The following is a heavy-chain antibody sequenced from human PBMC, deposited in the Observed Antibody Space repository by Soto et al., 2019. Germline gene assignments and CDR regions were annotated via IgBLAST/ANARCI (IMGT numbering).Heavy chain of an antibody. D-gene: IGHD3-22*01. CDR2: ISAHNGDT. CDR3: ARDWSRYYDSSGLMWFY. Sequence: QIQLAQSGAEMKKTGASVKVSCKTSGYTFTSYGISWVRQAPGQGLEWVGWISAHNGDTKYAQNLQGRVTMTTDTSTSTAYVELRSLTSDDTAVYYCARDWSRYYDSSGLMWFYWGQGTLVTVSS. J-gene: IGHJ4*02. CDR1: GYTFTSYG. V-gene: IGHV1-18*01.